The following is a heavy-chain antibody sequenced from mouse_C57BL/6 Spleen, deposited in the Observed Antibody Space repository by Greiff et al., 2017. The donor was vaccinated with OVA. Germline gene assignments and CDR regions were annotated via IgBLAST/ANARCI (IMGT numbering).Heavy chain of an antibody. D-gene: IGHD1-1*01. CDR3: ASQTLRSYYAMDY. Sequence: EVQRVESGGGLVQPGGSLSLSCAASGFTFTDYYMSWVRQPPGKALEWLGFIRNKANGYTTEYSSSVMGRFTISRDNSQSILYLQMNALRAEDSATYYCASQTLRSYYAMDYWGQGTSVTVSS. CDR1: GFTFTDYY. J-gene: IGHJ4*01. V-gene: IGHV7-3*01. CDR2: IRNKANGYTT.